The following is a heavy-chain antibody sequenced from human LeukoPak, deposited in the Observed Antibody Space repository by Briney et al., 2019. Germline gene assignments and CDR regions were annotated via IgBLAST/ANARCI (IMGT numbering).Heavy chain of an antibody. V-gene: IGHV3-7*01. CDR2: IKQDGSEK. Sequence: GGSLRLSCAASGFTFSSYWMSWVRQAPGKGLEWVANIKQDGSEKYYVDSVKGRFTISRDNAKNSLYLQMNSLRAEDTAVYYCARDMIAVAGTAGLVSDYWGQGTLVTVSS. J-gene: IGHJ4*02. CDR3: ARDMIAVAGTAGLVSDY. D-gene: IGHD6-19*01. CDR1: GFTFSSYW.